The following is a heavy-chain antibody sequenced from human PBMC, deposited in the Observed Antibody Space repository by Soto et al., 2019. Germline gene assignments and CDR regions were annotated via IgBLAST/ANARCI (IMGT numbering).Heavy chain of an antibody. CDR2: IYHSGST. Sequence: SETLSLTCAVSGGSISSSNWWSWVRQPPGKGLEWIGEIYHSGSTNYNPSLKSRVTISVDKSKNQFSLKLSSVTAADTAVYYCARDRSSDDYGGNPGNYYYGMDVWGQGTTVTVSS. CDR1: GGSISSSNW. CDR3: ARDRSSDDYGGNPGNYYYGMDV. J-gene: IGHJ6*02. D-gene: IGHD4-17*01. V-gene: IGHV4-4*02.